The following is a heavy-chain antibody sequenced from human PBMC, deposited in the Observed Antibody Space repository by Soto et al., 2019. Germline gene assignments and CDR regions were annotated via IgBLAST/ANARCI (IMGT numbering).Heavy chain of an antibody. Sequence: QVQLVQSVAEVKKPGASVKVSCKASGYTFTTYGISWVRQAHGQVLEWMGWISAYNGNTKYAQKLPARDTMTTDTSTSTAYMEMRSLTSAHRVFYYCARDSHPVDYWRQEALVTVSS. J-gene: IGHJ4*02. CDR1: GYTFTTYG. V-gene: IGHV1-18*01. CDR2: ISAYNGNT. CDR3: ARDSHPVDY.